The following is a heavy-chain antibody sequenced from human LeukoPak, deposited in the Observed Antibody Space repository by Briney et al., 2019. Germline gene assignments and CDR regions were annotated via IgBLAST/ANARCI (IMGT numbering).Heavy chain of an antibody. V-gene: IGHV4-30-4*01. D-gene: IGHD5-18*01. CDR1: GGSISSGDYY. CDR2: IYYSGST. CDR3: ASYRNVDTAMVHWFDP. Sequence: KTSETLSLTCTVSGGSISSGDYYWSWLRQPPGKGLEWIGYIYYSGSTYYNPSLKSRVTISVDTSKNQFSLKLSSVTAADTAVYYCASYRNVDTAMVHWFDPWGQGTLVTVSS. J-gene: IGHJ5*02.